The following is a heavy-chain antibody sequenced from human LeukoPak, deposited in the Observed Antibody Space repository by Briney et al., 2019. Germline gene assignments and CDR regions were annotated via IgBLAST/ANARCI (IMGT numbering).Heavy chain of an antibody. J-gene: IGHJ4*02. V-gene: IGHV3-53*01. CDR3: AKDTTTMVRGAADY. CDR1: GFTVSSNY. CDR2: IYSDGST. Sequence: GGSLRLSCAASGFTVSSNYMSWVRQAPGKGLEWVSVIYSDGSTYYADSVKGRFTISRDNSKNTLYLQMNSLRAEDTAVYYCAKDTTTMVRGAADYWGQGTLVTVSS. D-gene: IGHD3-10*01.